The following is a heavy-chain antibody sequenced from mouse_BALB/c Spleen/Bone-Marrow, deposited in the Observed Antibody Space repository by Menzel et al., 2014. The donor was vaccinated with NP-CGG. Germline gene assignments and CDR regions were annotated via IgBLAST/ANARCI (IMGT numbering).Heavy chain of an antibody. CDR3: ARDGPYFFDY. CDR1: GFTFSRYG. CDR2: INSNGGST. J-gene: IGHJ2*01. D-gene: IGHD2-10*01. V-gene: IGHV5-6-3*01. Sequence: DVMLVESGGGLVQPGGSLKLSCAASGFTFSRYGMSWVRQTPDKRLELVATINSNGGSTYYSDSVKGRFTISRDNAKNTLYLQMSSLKSEDTAIYYCARDGPYFFDYWGRGTTLTVSS.